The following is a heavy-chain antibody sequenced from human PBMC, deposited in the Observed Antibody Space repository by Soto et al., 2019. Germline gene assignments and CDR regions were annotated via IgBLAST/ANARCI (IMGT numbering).Heavy chain of an antibody. D-gene: IGHD1-1*01. V-gene: IGHV4-59*01. CDR3: AKVGTIGTYYLDY. Sequence: SETLSLTCTVSGGSISSYYWSWIRQPPGKGLEWIGYISYSGITNYNPSLKSRITISVDTSKNQFSLNLSSVTAADTAVYYCAKVGTIGTYYLDYWGQGTLVTVSS. J-gene: IGHJ4*02. CDR2: ISYSGIT. CDR1: GGSISSYY.